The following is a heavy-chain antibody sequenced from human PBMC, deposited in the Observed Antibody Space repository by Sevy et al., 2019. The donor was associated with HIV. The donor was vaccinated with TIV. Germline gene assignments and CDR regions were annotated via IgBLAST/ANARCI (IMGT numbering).Heavy chain of an antibody. Sequence: GESLKISCKASGYTFTHYWIGWVRQMPGKGLEWRGIIFPGDSETRYSPSLQGQVTFSADKSITTAYLQWSSLKASDTAMYYCARHPSLSAFDIWGQGTMVTVSS. J-gene: IGHJ3*02. V-gene: IGHV5-51*01. CDR2: IFPGDSET. CDR3: ARHPSLSAFDI. CDR1: GYTFTHYW.